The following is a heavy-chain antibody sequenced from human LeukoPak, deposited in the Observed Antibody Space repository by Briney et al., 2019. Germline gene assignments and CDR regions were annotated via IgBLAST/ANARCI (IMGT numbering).Heavy chain of an antibody. J-gene: IGHJ4*02. CDR3: ARGGSSVNYLGYPFEY. CDR1: GYTFTGYY. V-gene: IGHV1-2*02. D-gene: IGHD3-10*01. CDR2: INPNSGGT. Sequence: GASVKVSCKASGYTFTGYYMHWVRQAPGQGLEWMGWINPNSGGTNYAQKFQGRVTMTRDTSISTAYMELSRLRSDDTAVYYCARGGSSVNYLGYPFEYWGQGILVSVSS.